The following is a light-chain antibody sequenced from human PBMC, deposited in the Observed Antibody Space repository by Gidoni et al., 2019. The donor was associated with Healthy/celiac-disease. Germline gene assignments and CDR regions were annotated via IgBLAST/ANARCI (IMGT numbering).Light chain of an antibody. J-gene: IGLJ3*02. CDR1: SSDVGGYND. CDR3: SSYTSSSTPWV. CDR2: DVS. V-gene: IGLV2-14*03. Sequence: QSALTQPASVSGSPGQSITISYTGTSSDVGGYNDVSWYQQHPGKAPKLMIYDVSNRPSGVSTRFSGSKSGNTASLTISGLQAEDEADYYCSSYTSSSTPWVFGGGTKLTVL.